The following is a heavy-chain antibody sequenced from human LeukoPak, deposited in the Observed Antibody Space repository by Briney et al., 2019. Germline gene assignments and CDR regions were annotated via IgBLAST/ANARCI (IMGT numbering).Heavy chain of an antibody. CDR1: GGTFSSYA. CDR2: IIPIFGTA. D-gene: IGHD3-10*01. Sequence: SVKVSCKASGGTFSSYAISWVRQAPGQGLEWMGGIIPIFGTANYAQKFQGRVTITTDESTSTAYMELSRLRSEDAAVYYCASRFTMVRGVIGFDYWGQGTLVTVSS. V-gene: IGHV1-69*05. CDR3: ASRFTMVRGVIGFDY. J-gene: IGHJ4*02.